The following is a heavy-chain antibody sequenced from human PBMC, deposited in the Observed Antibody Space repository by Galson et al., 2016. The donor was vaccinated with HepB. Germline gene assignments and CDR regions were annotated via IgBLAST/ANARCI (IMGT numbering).Heavy chain of an antibody. CDR2: ITSSGSLT. J-gene: IGHJ6*02. CDR1: GLTFGSYT. Sequence: SLRLSCAASGLTFGSYTMTWVRQAPGKGLEWVSAITSSGSLTYYADSVKGRFTISRDNAKKSLYLQMNSLRAEDTAVYYCARSYGTRAGTTVYGMDVWGQGTTVTVSS. CDR3: ARSYGTRAGTTVYGMDV. D-gene: IGHD1-1*01. V-gene: IGHV3-21*01.